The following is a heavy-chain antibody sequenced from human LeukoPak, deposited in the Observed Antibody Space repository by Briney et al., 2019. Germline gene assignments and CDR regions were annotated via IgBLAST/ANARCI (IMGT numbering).Heavy chain of an antibody. D-gene: IGHD4-11*01. V-gene: IGHV3-66*01. CDR1: GFIVTSYY. J-gene: IGHJ6*02. CDR3: ARSYSNHLFGMDV. CDR2: IYSGGTT. Sequence: GGSLRLSCEASGFIVTSYYMTWVRHAPGKGLERVSVIYSGGTTYYADSVKGRVAISRDNSKNAVFIQMNSVRAEDTAVYYCARSYSNHLFGMDVWGQGTTVTVSS.